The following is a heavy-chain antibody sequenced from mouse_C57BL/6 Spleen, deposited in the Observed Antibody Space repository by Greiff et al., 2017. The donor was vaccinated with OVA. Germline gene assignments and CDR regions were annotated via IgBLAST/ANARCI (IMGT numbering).Heavy chain of an antibody. Sequence: VKLVESGAELVKPGASVKMSCKASGYTFTTYPIEWMKQNHGKSLEWIGNFHPYNDDTKYNEKFKGKATLTVEKSSSTVYLELSRLTSDDSAVYYCARGAAQGRGFAYWGQGTLVTVSA. D-gene: IGHD3-2*02. V-gene: IGHV1-47*01. CDR3: ARGAAQGRGFAY. CDR1: GYTFTTYP. J-gene: IGHJ3*01. CDR2: FHPYNDDT.